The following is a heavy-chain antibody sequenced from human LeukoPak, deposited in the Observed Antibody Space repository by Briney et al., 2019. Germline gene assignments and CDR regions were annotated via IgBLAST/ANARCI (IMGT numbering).Heavy chain of an antibody. D-gene: IGHD2-21*01. J-gene: IGHJ4*02. CDR2: INTDGRIT. CDR3: ARDWAYCGGDCYLFDY. V-gene: IGHV3-74*01. CDR1: GFTFNTYW. Sequence: GGSLRLSCAASGFTFNTYWMHWVRQAPGKGLVWVSRINTDGRITNYADSVKGRFTISRDNAKNTLFLQMNSLRAEDTAVYYCARDWAYCGGDCYLFDYWGQGTLVTVSS.